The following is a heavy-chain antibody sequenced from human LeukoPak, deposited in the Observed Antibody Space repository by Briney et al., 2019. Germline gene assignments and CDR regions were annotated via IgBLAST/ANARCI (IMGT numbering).Heavy chain of an antibody. CDR1: GFTFSSYA. J-gene: IGHJ6*02. Sequence: GGSLRLSCAASGFTFSSYAMSWVRQAPGKGLEWVSGISGSGDNTYYADSVKGRFTISRDNAKNTLYLQMNSLRAEDTAVYYCARGRNYGMDVWGQGTTVTVSS. CDR3: ARGRNYGMDV. V-gene: IGHV3-23*01. CDR2: ISGSGDNT.